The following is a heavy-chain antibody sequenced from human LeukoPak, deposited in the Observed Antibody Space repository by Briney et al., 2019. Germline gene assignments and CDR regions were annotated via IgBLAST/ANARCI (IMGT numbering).Heavy chain of an antibody. D-gene: IGHD2-21*01. CDR1: GFTVSSNY. V-gene: IGHV3-53*05. CDR3: VKEKNCGRECYFFDS. J-gene: IGHJ4*02. CDR2: IYSGGST. Sequence: PGGSLRLSCAASGFTVSSNYMSWVRQAPGKGLEWVSIIYSGGSTFYADSVKGRFTISRDNRQDSLYLQMNSLTTEDSAIYYCVKEKNCGRECYFFDSWGQGALVTVSS.